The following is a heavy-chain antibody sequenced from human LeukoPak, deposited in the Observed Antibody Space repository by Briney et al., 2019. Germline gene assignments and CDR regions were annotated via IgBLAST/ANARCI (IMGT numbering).Heavy chain of an antibody. V-gene: IGHV4-34*01. J-gene: IGHJ4*02. Sequence: TSETLSLTCAVYGGSFSGYYWSWIRQPPGKGLEWIGEINHSGSTNYNPSLKSRVTISVDTSKNQFSLKLSSVTAADTAVYYCARGRGAARPYYFDYWGQGTLVTVSS. D-gene: IGHD6-6*01. CDR2: INHSGST. CDR1: GGSFSGYY. CDR3: ARGRGAARPYYFDY.